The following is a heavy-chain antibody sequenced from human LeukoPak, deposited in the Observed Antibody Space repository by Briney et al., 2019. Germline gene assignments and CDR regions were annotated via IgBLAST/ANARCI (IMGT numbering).Heavy chain of an antibody. Sequence: PGASLRLSCAASGFTFSSYAMSWVRQAPGKGLEWVSAISGSGGSTYYADSVKGRFTISRDNSKNTLYLQMNSLRAEDTAVYYCVKIWGGTMIVVVIHPYYFDYWGQGTLVTVSS. D-gene: IGHD3-22*01. CDR3: VKIWGGTMIVVVIHPYYFDY. J-gene: IGHJ4*02. V-gene: IGHV3-23*01. CDR1: GFTFSSYA. CDR2: ISGSGGST.